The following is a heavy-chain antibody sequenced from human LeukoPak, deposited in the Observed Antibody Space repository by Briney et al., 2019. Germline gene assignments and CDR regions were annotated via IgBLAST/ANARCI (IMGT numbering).Heavy chain of an antibody. D-gene: IGHD3-10*01. V-gene: IGHV5-10-1*01. CDR2: IDPSDSYT. CDR1: GYSFTSYW. CDR3: ASIPQNYYGSGSYFQRADFDY. J-gene: IGHJ4*02. Sequence: GESLKISCKGSGYSFTSYWISWVRQMPGKGLEWMGRIDPSDSYTNYSPSFQGHVTISADKSISTAYLQWNSLKASDTAMYYCASIPQNYYGSGSYFQRADFDYWGQGTLVTVSS.